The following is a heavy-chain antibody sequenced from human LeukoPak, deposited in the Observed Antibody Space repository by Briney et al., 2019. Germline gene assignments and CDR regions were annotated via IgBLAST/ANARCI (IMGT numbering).Heavy chain of an antibody. CDR1: GFTFSSYA. V-gene: IGHV3-23*01. Sequence: PGGSLRLSCAASGFTFSSYAMSWVRQAPGKGLEWVSAISGSGGSTYYADSVKGRFTISRDNSKNTLYLQMNSLRAEDTAVYYCAKDGRYCSGGSLCWVYYYGMDVWGQGTTVTVSS. CDR2: ISGSGGST. CDR3: AKDGRYCSGGSLCWVYYYGMDV. J-gene: IGHJ6*02. D-gene: IGHD2-15*01.